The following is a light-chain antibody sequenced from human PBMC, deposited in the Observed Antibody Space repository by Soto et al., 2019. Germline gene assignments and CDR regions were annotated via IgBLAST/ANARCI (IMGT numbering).Light chain of an antibody. CDR2: WAS. CDR3: QQYYSTPWT. Sequence: DIVMTQSPDSLAVSLGERATINCKSSQRVLYSSNNKNFLAWYQQKPGQPPKLLIYWASTRESGVPDRFSGSGSGTDFILTITSLQAEDVAVCYCQQYYSTPWTFGQGTKVEIK. V-gene: IGKV4-1*01. J-gene: IGKJ1*01. CDR1: QRVLYSSNNKNF.